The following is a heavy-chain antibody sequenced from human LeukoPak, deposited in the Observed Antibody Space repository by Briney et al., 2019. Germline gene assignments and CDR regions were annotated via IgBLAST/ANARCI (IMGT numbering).Heavy chain of an antibody. Sequence: SVKVFCNASGGTFNIYAIIWVRHAPGQGLEWMGGIIPIFGTANYAQKLQGRVTITTEESTSRAYMELSSLRSEDTAVYYCANTPYNWNERPLDYWGEGTLVSVSS. CDR3: ANTPYNWNERPLDY. CDR1: GGTFNIYA. CDR2: IIPIFGTA. J-gene: IGHJ4*02. D-gene: IGHD1-20*01. V-gene: IGHV1-69*05.